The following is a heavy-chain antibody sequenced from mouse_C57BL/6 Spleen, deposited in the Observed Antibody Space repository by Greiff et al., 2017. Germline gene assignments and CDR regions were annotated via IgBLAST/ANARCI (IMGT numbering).Heavy chain of an antibody. Sequence: QVQLQQSGAELVRPGASVTLSCKASGYTFTDYEMHWVKQTPVHGLEWIGAIDPETGGTAYNQKFKGKAILTADKSSSTAYMELRSLTSEDSAVYYCTRYYGSRFDYWGQGTTLTVSS. V-gene: IGHV1-15*01. J-gene: IGHJ2*01. CDR3: TRYYGSRFDY. CDR1: GYTFTDYE. D-gene: IGHD1-1*01. CDR2: IDPETGGT.